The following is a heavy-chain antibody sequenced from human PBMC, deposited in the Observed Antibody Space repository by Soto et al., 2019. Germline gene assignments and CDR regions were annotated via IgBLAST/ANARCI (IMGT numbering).Heavy chain of an antibody. CDR1: GFTFSSYA. Sequence: SLRLSCAASGFTFSSYAMHWVRQAPGKGLEWVAVISYDGSNKYYADSVKGRFTISRDNSKNTLYLQMNSLRAEDTAVYYCAKGSSTSYYGMDVWGQGTTVTVSS. CDR2: ISYDGSNK. V-gene: IGHV3-30-3*01. J-gene: IGHJ6*02. D-gene: IGHD2-2*01. CDR3: AKGSSTSYYGMDV.